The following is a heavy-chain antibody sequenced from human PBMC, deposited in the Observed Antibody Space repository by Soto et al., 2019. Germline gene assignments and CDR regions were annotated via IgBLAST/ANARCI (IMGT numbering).Heavy chain of an antibody. CDR2: INPGDGRP. CDR1: GFTLTTYY. V-gene: IGHV1-46*04. Sequence: GASVKVSCKASGFTLTTYYMHWVRQAPGQGLEWMGIINPGDGRPSYAQKLQGRITMTRDTSTSTVHMELSSLRAEDTAVYYCARLGPYRTYERQDYWGQGTLVTAPQ. J-gene: IGHJ4*02. CDR3: ARLGPYRTYERQDY. D-gene: IGHD1-26*01.